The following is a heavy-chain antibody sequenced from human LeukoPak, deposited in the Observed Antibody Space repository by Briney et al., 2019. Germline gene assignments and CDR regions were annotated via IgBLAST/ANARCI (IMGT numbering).Heavy chain of an antibody. CDR1: GFSFSDSY. Sequence: PGGSLRLSCAASGFSFSDSYMSWIRQAPGKGLEWVSYISGDSDYTNYADSVNGRFTISRDNAKKSLYLQINSLTAEDTAVYFCVRDTYDYVRGSPSNWFDPWGQGTLVTVSS. V-gene: IGHV3-11*06. CDR2: ISGDSDYT. CDR3: VRDTYDYVRGSPSNWFDP. D-gene: IGHD3-16*01. J-gene: IGHJ5*02.